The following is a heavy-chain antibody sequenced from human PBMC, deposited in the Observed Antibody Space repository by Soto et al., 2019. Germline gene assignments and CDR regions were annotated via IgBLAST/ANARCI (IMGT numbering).Heavy chain of an antibody. CDR3: ARAVVGATAFDY. J-gene: IGHJ4*02. CDR1: GGSFSGYH. Sequence: PSETLSLTCAVYGGSFSGYHWSWIRQPPGKGLEWIGEINHSGSTNYNPSLKSRVTISVDTSKNQFSLKLSSVTAADTAVYYCARAVVGATAFDYWGQGTLVTVSS. D-gene: IGHD1-26*01. CDR2: INHSGST. V-gene: IGHV4-34*01.